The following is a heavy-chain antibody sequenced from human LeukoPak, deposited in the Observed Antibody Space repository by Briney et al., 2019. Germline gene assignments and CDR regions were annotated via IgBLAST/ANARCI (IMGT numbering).Heavy chain of an antibody. D-gene: IGHD1-20*01. CDR3: AGGRSNWNFDY. V-gene: IGHV3-48*01. CDR2: ISSSSSTI. Sequence: GGSLRLSCAASGFTFSSYSMNWVRQAPGKGLEWVSYISSSSSTIYYVDSVKGRFTISRDNAKNSLYLQMNSLRAEDTAVYHCAGGRSNWNFDYWGQGTLVTVSS. J-gene: IGHJ4*02. CDR1: GFTFSSYS.